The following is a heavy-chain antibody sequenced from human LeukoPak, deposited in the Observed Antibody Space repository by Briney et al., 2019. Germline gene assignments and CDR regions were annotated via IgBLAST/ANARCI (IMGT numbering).Heavy chain of an antibody. CDR1: GLTFSSYA. V-gene: IGHV3-23*01. Sequence: GGSLRLSCAASGLTFSSYAMSWVRQAPGKGLEWVSAISGSGGSTYYADSVKGRFTISRDNSKNTLYLQMNSLRAEDTAVYYCAKGSRWDYYDSSGYSYFDYWGQGTLVTVSS. D-gene: IGHD3-22*01. CDR2: ISGSGGST. CDR3: AKGSRWDYYDSSGYSYFDY. J-gene: IGHJ4*02.